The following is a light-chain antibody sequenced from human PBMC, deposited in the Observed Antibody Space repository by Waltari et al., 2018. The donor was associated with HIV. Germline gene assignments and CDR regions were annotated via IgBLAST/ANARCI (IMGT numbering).Light chain of an antibody. CDR1: QSVSSW. CDR2: KAS. CDR3: QHFSAYSPWT. V-gene: IGKV1-5*03. J-gene: IGKJ1*01. Sequence: DIQMTQSPSTLSASVGDRVTITCRARQSVSSWLAWCQQKPGKAPKLLIYKASTVESGVPSRFSGSGSGTEFTLTINNLQPDDFATYYCQHFSAYSPWTFGQGTKVEV.